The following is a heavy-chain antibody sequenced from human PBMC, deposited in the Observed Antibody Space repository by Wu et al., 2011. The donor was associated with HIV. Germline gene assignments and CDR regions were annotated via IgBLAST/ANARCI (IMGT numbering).Heavy chain of an antibody. D-gene: IGHD4-17*01. V-gene: IGHV1-69*14. J-gene: IGHJ6*03. CDR1: GGTFSRYI. Sequence: QVKLVQSGAEVKKPGSSVKVSCKASGGTFSRYIITWVRQAPGQGLEWMGGIIPIFGTANYAQKFQGRVTIIADKSANTAYMELSSLRSEDTAVYYCARDSTVTRIRLYYYYMDVWGKGTTVTVSS. CDR2: IIPIFGTA. CDR3: ARDSTVTRIRLYYYYMDV.